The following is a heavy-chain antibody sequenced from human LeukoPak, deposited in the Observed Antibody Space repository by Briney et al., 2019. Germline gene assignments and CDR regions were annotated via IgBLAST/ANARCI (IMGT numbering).Heavy chain of an antibody. CDR3: ASLGSNDY. CDR2: VYMNRNI. V-gene: IGHV4-61*02. CDR1: GYSISSGSYY. J-gene: IGHJ4*02. D-gene: IGHD2-15*01. Sequence: KTSETLSLTCTVSGYSISSGSYYWNWIRQPAGKGLEWIGRVYMNRNINYNPSLKSRVTISVDTSKNQFSLQLTSVPAADTAVYYCASLGSNDYWGQGTLVTVSS.